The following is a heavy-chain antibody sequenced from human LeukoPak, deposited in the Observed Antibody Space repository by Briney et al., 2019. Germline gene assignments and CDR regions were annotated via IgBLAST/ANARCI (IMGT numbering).Heavy chain of an antibody. CDR1: GFTFSSFA. Sequence: PGGSLRLSCAASGFTFSSFAMSWVRQAPVQGLELVSTISGSGSPTYFADSVKGRFIISRDNSKNTLYLQMNSLRAEDMSVYYCARQVGASWFDPWGQGTLLTVSS. CDR3: ARQVGASWFDP. CDR2: ISGSGSPT. J-gene: IGHJ5*02. D-gene: IGHD1-26*01. V-gene: IGHV3-23*01.